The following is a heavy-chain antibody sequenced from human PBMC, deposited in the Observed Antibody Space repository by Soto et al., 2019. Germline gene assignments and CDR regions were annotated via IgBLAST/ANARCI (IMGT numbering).Heavy chain of an antibody. CDR1: GYTFTSYY. Sequence: GASVKVSCKASGYTFTSYYMHWVRQAPGQGLEWMGIINPSVGSTSYAQKLQGRVTMTRDTSTSTVYMELSSLRAEDTAVYYCARDQVLLWFGELAGIITGYYYGMDVWCQGTTVTVSS. D-gene: IGHD3-10*01. V-gene: IGHV1-46*01. CDR3: ARDQVLLWFGELAGIITGYYYGMDV. J-gene: IGHJ6*02. CDR2: INPSVGST.